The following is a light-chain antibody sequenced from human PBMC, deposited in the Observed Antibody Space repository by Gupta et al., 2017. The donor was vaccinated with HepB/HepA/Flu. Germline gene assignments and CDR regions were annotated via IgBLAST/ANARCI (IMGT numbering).Light chain of an antibody. CDR3: QQSYSTPPT. CDR2: AAS. CDR1: QSITSY. V-gene: IGKV1-39*01. Sequence: DIQMTQSPSSLSASVGDRVTITCRASQSITSYLNWYQQKPGKAPKLLMYAASSLQSGAPSRFSGSGSGTDFTLTISSLQPEDFATYYCQQSYSTPPTFGQGTKVEIK. J-gene: IGKJ1*01.